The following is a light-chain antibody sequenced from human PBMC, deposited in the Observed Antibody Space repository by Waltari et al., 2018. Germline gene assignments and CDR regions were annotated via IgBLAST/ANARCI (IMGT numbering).Light chain of an antibody. V-gene: IGKV2-30*02. CDR2: KVS. CDR1: QSLVHSDGNTY. J-gene: IGKJ5*01. Sequence: DVVMTQSPLSLPVTLGQPASISCRSSQSLVHSDGNTYLNWFQQRPGQSPRRLIYKVSSRDSGGPDRFSGSGSGTDFTLKISRVEAEDVGIYYCMQGTHWPPITFGQGTRLEIK. CDR3: MQGTHWPPIT.